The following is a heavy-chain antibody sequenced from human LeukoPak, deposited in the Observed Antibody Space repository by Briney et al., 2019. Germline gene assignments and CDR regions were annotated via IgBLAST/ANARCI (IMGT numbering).Heavy chain of an antibody. J-gene: IGHJ6*02. Sequence: ASVKVSCKASGCTFTGYGISWVRQAPGQGLEWMGWISAYNGNTNYAQKLQGRVTMTTDTSTSTAYMELRSLRSDDTAVYYCARDRRRYCSGGSCYSVTYYGMDVWGQGTTVTVSS. CDR1: GCTFTGYG. V-gene: IGHV1-18*01. CDR3: ARDRRRYCSGGSCYSVTYYGMDV. CDR2: ISAYNGNT. D-gene: IGHD2-15*01.